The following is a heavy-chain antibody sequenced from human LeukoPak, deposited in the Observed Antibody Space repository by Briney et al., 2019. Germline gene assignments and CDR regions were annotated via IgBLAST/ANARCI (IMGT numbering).Heavy chain of an antibody. V-gene: IGHV3-23*01. CDR1: GFTFSNYA. CDR3: AKDLATVTLSGGGY. Sequence: GGSLRLSCAASGFTFSNYALSWVRQAPGKGLEWVSDISGSGGSTYYADSVKGRFTISRDNSKNTMYLQMNSLRAEDTAVYYCAKDLATVTLSGGGYWGQGTLVTVSS. CDR2: ISGSGGST. J-gene: IGHJ4*02. D-gene: IGHD4-17*01.